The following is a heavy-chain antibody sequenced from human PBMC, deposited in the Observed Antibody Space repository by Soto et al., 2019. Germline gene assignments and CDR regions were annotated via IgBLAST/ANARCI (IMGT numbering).Heavy chain of an antibody. J-gene: IGHJ6*02. D-gene: IGHD6-13*01. Sequence: QVQLMQSGAEVKKPGASVKVSCKASGYTFTSYGISWVRQAPGQGLEWMGWISAYNGNTHYAQKLQGRVTMTTDTSTSTDYMEMRSQRVDDTAVCYRSRGRDLYSSSGFPYHDYAYCLDVWGPGT. CDR3: SRGRDLYSSSGFPYHDYAYCLDV. CDR1: GYTFTSYG. V-gene: IGHV1-18*01. CDR2: ISAYNGNT.